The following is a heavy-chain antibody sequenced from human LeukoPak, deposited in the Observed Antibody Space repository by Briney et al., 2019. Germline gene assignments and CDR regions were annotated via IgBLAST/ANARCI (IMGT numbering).Heavy chain of an antibody. CDR2: IIPIFGTA. CDR1: GGTFSSSA. D-gene: IGHD3-22*01. CDR3: ARGTYYYDSSGYYTAEYFQH. V-gene: IGHV1-69*13. J-gene: IGHJ1*01. Sequence: ASVKVSCKAPGGTFSSSAISWVRRAPGQGHEWMGGIIPIFGTASYAQKFQGRVTITADESTSTAYMELSSLRSEDTAVYYCARGTYYYDSSGYYTAEYFQHWGQGTLVTVSS.